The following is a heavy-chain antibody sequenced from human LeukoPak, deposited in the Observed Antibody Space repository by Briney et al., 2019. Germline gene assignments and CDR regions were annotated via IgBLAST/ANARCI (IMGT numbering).Heavy chain of an antibody. Sequence: SETLSLTCTVSGVSISSYYWSWLRQPPGKGLEWLGYIYYGGSTNYNPSLKSRVTISVDTSKNQFSLKLSSVTAADTAVYYCARDRPGGIWGQGTMVTVSS. CDR3: ARDRPGGI. CDR2: IYYGGST. V-gene: IGHV4-59*01. J-gene: IGHJ3*02. CDR1: GVSISSYY.